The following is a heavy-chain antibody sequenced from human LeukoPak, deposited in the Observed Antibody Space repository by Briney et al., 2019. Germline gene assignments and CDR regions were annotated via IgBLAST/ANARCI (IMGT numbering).Heavy chain of an antibody. CDR3: ARTYYDSSGINWLDP. CDR1: GFTVSSNY. D-gene: IGHD3-22*01. Sequence: GGSLRLSCAASGFTVSSNYMSWVRQAPGKGLEWVSVIYSGGSTYYADSVKGRFTISRDNSKNTLYLQMNSLRAEDTAVYYCARTYYDSSGINWLDPWGQGTLVTVSS. CDR2: IYSGGST. V-gene: IGHV3-66*01. J-gene: IGHJ5*02.